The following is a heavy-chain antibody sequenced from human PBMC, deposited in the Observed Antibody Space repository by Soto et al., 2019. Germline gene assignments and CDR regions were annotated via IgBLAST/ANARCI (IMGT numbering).Heavy chain of an antibody. CDR2: IYYSWRT. CDR1: GGAISSGGYY. D-gene: IGHD1-7*01. J-gene: IGHJ4*02. Sequence: PSETLSLTCTVSGGAISSGGYYWSWIRQHPGKGLECIGYIYYSWRTYYNPSLKSRVTMSVDTSKNQFSLKLSSVTAADTSVYYWGGGVGEGNYYFDYWGQGGLVTVFS. CDR3: GGGVGEGNYYFDY. V-gene: IGHV4-31*03.